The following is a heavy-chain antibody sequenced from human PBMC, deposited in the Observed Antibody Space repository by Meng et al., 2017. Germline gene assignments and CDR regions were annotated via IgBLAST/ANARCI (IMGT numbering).Heavy chain of an antibody. D-gene: IGHD2-15*01. V-gene: IGHV1-69*01. CDR2: IIPSFATA. CDR3: AKEVDHWFDP. CDR1: GDTYSSVG. Sequence: AQLVQSRAWVNTPPAEVHSSCEGSGDTYSSVGINCVPKALGQGLELRGVIIPSFATANYAQKFQGRGTITSDEPTSTAYMELSSLRPEDTAVYYCAKEVDHWFDPWGQGTLVTVSS. J-gene: IGHJ5*02.